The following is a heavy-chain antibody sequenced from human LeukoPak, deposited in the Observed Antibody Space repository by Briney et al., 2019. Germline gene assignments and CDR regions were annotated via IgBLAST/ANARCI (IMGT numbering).Heavy chain of an antibody. CDR1: GFTFSDYW. J-gene: IGHJ4*02. Sequence: GGSLRLSCAASGFTFSDYWMSWMRQAPGKGLEWVANIKYDGHEEYYVDSVKGRFTISRDNAKNSLYLQLNSLRVEDTAVYYCKSGGAAPGSSDNWGQGTLVTVSP. CDR3: KSGGAAPGSSDN. D-gene: IGHD6-13*01. CDR2: IKYDGHEE. V-gene: IGHV3-7*01.